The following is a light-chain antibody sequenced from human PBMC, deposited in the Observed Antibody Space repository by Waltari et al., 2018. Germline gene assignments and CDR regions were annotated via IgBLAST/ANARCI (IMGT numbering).Light chain of an antibody. Sequence: DIQLTQSPSSVSASVGDRFTITCRAGQGISSWLAWYQQKPGQPPKLLIYWASTRESGVPDRFSGSGSGRDFTLTISGLQAEDVAVYYCQQYYEAPITFGGGTKVEI. J-gene: IGKJ4*01. CDR3: QQYYEAPIT. CDR2: WAS. CDR1: QGISSW. V-gene: IGKV1-27*01.